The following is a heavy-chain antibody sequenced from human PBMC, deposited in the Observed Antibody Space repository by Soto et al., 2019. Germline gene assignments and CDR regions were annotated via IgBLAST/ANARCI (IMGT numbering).Heavy chain of an antibody. D-gene: IGHD2-21*01. Sequence: GASVKVSCKASGYTFTGYYMHWVRQAPGQGLEWMGWINPNSGDTNYAQKLQGRVTMTTDTSTSTAYMELRSLRSDDTAVYYCARVGDRLCGGDCYGDAFDIWGQGTMVTVSS. J-gene: IGHJ3*02. CDR2: INPNSGDT. V-gene: IGHV1-2*02. CDR1: GYTFTGYY. CDR3: ARVGDRLCGGDCYGDAFDI.